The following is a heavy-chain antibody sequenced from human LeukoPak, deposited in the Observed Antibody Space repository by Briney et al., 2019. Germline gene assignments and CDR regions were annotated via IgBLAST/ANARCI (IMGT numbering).Heavy chain of an antibody. V-gene: IGHV3-9*01. CDR2: IAWNSGSI. D-gene: IGHD3-22*01. J-gene: IGHJ4*02. CDR1: GFTFYDYG. CDR3: AKDNYDSSGYYLTGFDY. Sequence: GGSLRLSCAASGFTFYDYGMHWVRQAPGKGLEWVSGIAWNSGSIAYADSVKGRFTISRDNAKNSLYLQMNSLRPEDTALYYCAKDNYDSSGYYLTGFDYWGQGTLVTVSS.